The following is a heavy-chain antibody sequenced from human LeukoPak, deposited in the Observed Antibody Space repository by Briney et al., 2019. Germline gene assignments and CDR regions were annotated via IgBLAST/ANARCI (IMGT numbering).Heavy chain of an antibody. CDR3: ARDNYYEGHDY. J-gene: IGHJ4*02. CDR1: SYSISNGYY. V-gene: IGHV4-38-2*02. Sequence: LETLSLTCTVSSYSISNGYYWGWIRQPPGKGLEWIGSIYHSGSTYYNPSLKSRVTISVDTSKNQFSLKLSSVTAADTAMYYCARDNYYEGHDYWGQGTLVTVSS. CDR2: IYHSGST. D-gene: IGHD3-22*01.